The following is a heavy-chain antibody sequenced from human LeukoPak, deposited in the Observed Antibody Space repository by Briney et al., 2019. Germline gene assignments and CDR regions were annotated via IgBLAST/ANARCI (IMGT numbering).Heavy chain of an antibody. D-gene: IGHD4-17*01. CDR3: ARDHDYGDYRPDY. V-gene: IGHV3-30-3*01. Sequence: GGSLRLSCAASGFTFRTYAIHWLRQAPGKGLEWVAVISYDGSNKYYAESVKGRFTISRDNSKNTLYLQMNSLRAEDAAVYYCARDHDYGDYRPDYWGQGTLVTVSS. CDR2: ISYDGSNK. CDR1: GFTFRTYA. J-gene: IGHJ4*02.